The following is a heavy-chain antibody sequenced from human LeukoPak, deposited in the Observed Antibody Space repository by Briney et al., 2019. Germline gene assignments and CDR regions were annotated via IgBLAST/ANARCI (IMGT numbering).Heavy chain of an antibody. Sequence: GASVKVSCKASGGTFSSYAISWVRQAPGQGLEWMGGIIPIFGTANYAQKFQGRVTITADESTSTAYMELSSLRSEDTAVYYCASSGTVAETFDYWGQGTLVTVSS. CDR2: IIPIFGTA. CDR3: ASSGTVAETFDY. CDR1: GGTFSSYA. D-gene: IGHD4-23*01. V-gene: IGHV1-69*01. J-gene: IGHJ4*02.